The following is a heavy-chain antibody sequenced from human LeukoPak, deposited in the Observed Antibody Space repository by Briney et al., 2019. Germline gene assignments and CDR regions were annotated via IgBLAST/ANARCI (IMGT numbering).Heavy chain of an antibody. D-gene: IGHD3-10*01. CDR2: ISEKGGST. Sequence: GGSLRLSCVVSGISLSNYAMTWVRQAPGKGLEWVSYISEKGGSTTYADSVKGRFTISRDTSLNTLYLQMNNLRAEDTAVYCCAKRGVVIRGILVIGYHQEAYHYDFWGQGVLVTVSS. CDR3: AKRGVVIRGILVIGYHQEAYHYDF. J-gene: IGHJ4*02. CDR1: GISLSNYA. V-gene: IGHV3-23*01.